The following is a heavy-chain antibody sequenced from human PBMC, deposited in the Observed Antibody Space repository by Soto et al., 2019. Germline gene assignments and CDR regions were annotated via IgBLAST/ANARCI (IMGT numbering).Heavy chain of an antibody. CDR1: GFTFSSYG. CDR2: ISYDGSNK. D-gene: IGHD5-18*01. Sequence: QVQLVESGGGVVQPGRSLRLSCAASGFTFSSYGIHWVRQAPGKGLEWVAVISYDGSNKYYADSAKGRCTISRDNSKNTLYLQMNTLRVEDTAVYYCAKANGYSYGSAVDYWGQGTLVTVSS. J-gene: IGHJ4*02. V-gene: IGHV3-30*18. CDR3: AKANGYSYGSAVDY.